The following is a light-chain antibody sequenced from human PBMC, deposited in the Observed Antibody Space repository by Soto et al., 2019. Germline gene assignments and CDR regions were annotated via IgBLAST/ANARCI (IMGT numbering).Light chain of an antibody. J-gene: IGKJ4*01. CDR1: LPISNY. CDR2: SAS. CDR3: QQLSRYPLT. V-gene: IGKV1-9*01. Sequence: DIQMTQSPSSLSASVGDRVTITCRASLPISNYLAWYQQKPGKAPDLLIYSASTLQSGVPSRFSGSGSETELSLTIRALQPEDFATYYCQQLSRYPLTFGGGTKVDIK.